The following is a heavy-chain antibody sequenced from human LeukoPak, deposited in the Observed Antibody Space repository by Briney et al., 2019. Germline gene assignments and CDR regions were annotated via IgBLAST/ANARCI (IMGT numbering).Heavy chain of an antibody. V-gene: IGHV3-74*01. J-gene: IGHJ3*02. D-gene: IGHD3-10*01. Sequence: GGSLRLSCAASGFTFSSYWMHWVRQAPGKGLVWVSRINSDGSSTSYADSVKGRSTISRDNSKNTLYLQMNSLRAEDTAVYYCAKFGLAGSGRYHDAFDIWGQGTMVTVSS. CDR2: INSDGSST. CDR3: AKFGLAGSGRYHDAFDI. CDR1: GFTFSSYW.